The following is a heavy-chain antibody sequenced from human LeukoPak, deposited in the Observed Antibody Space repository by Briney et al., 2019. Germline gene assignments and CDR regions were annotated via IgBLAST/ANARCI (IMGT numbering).Heavy chain of an antibody. D-gene: IGHD4-17*01. V-gene: IGHV4-39*07. CDR2: IYYSGST. Sequence: PSETLSLTCTVSGGSISRSSYYWGGIRQPPGKGLEWIGSIYYSGSTYYNPSLKSRVTISVDTSKNQFSLKLSSVTAADTAVYYCARIPYGDYEEDYFDYWGQGTLVTVSS. CDR3: ARIPYGDYEEDYFDY. J-gene: IGHJ4*02. CDR1: GGSISRSSYY.